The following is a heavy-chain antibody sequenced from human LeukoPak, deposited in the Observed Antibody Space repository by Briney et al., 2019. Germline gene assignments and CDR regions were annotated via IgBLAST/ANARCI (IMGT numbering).Heavy chain of an antibody. D-gene: IGHD6-19*01. CDR1: EFSVGSNY. V-gene: IGHV4-39*01. Sequence: PGGSLRLSCAASEFSVGSNYMTWVRQAPGKGLEWIGSIYSSGSTYYNPSLKSRVTISVDTSKNQSALKLSSVTAADTAVYYCARRGGSGSTQVFDYWGQGTLVTVSS. CDR3: ARRGGSGSTQVFDY. J-gene: IGHJ4*02. CDR2: IYSSGST.